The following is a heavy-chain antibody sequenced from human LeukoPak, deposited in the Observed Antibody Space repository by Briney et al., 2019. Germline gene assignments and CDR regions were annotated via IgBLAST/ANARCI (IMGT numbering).Heavy chain of an antibody. J-gene: IGHJ4*02. CDR3: ARGIDDILTGYYIDYFDY. CDR2: IIPILGIA. V-gene: IGHV1-69*04. D-gene: IGHD3-9*01. CDR1: GGTFSSYA. Sequence: ASVKVSCKASGGTFSSYAISWVRQAPGQGLEWMGRIIPILGIANYAQKFQGRVTITADKSTSTAYMELSSLRSEDTAVYYGARGIDDILTGYYIDYFDYWGQGTLVTVSS.